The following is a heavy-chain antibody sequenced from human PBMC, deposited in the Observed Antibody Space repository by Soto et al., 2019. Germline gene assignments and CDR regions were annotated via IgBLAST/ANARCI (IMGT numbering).Heavy chain of an antibody. V-gene: IGHV6-1*01. CDR2: TYYRSKWYN. D-gene: IGHD3-9*01. CDR3: ARGKFPHYDILTGYCFDY. J-gene: IGHJ4*02. CDR1: GDSVSSNSAA. Sequence: SQTLSLTCAISGDSVSSNSAAWNWIRQSPSRGLEWLGRTYYRSKWYNDYAVSVKSRITINPDTSKNQFSLKLSSVTAADTAVYYCARGKFPHYDILTGYCFDYWGKGSLVAVYS.